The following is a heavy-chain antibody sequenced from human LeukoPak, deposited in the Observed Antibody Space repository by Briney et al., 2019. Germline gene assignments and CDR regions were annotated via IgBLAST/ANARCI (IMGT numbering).Heavy chain of an antibody. CDR2: IYTSGST. D-gene: IGHD3-3*01. V-gene: IGHV4-4*07. CDR1: GGSISSCY. J-gene: IGHJ6*03. CDR3: VSTIFGGPTNYMDV. Sequence: SETLSLTCTVSGGSISSCYWSWIRQPAGKGLEWIGRIYTSGSTNYNPSLKSRVTMSVDTSKNQFSLKLSSVTAADTAVYYCVSTIFGGPTNYMDVWGKGTTVTVSS.